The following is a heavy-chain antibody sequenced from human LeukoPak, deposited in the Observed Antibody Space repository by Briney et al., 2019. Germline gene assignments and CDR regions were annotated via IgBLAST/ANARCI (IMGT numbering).Heavy chain of an antibody. CDR3: ARGYSYGYVDY. CDR1: GGTFSSYA. V-gene: IGHV1-69*05. CDR2: IIPIFGTA. J-gene: IGHJ4*02. Sequence: SVKVSCKASGGTFSSYAISWVRQAPGQGLEWMGGIIPIFGTANYAQKFQGRVTITRDTSASTAYMELSSLRSEDTAVYYCARGYSYGYVDYWGQGTLVTVSS. D-gene: IGHD5-18*01.